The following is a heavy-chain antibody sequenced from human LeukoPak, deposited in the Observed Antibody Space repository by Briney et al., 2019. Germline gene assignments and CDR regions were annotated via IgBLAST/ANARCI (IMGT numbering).Heavy chain of an antibody. D-gene: IGHD2-2*01. CDR1: GYTFTGYY. Sequence: ASVKVSCKASGYTFTGYYMHWVRQAPGQGLEWMGWINPNSGGTNYAQKFQGRVTMTRDTSISTAYMELSRLRSDDTAVYYCARERRSSTSCPDAFDIWGQGTMVTVSS. CDR3: ARERRSSTSCPDAFDI. V-gene: IGHV1-2*02. CDR2: INPNSGGT. J-gene: IGHJ3*02.